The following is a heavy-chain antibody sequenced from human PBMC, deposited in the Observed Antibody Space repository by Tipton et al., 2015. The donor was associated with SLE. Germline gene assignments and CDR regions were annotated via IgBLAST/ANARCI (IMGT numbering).Heavy chain of an antibody. CDR1: GGSISSGGYH. CDR3: ARSAVGTTSFFDY. V-gene: IGHV4-31*03. Sequence: TLSLTCTVSGGSISSGGYHWTWIRQHPGKGLEWIGHIYFTGNTYYSPSLKSRVNISVDTSKKQFSLNLSSVTAADTAVYYCARSAVGTTSFFDYWGQGAPVTVSS. J-gene: IGHJ4*02. D-gene: IGHD1-7*01. CDR2: IYFTGNT.